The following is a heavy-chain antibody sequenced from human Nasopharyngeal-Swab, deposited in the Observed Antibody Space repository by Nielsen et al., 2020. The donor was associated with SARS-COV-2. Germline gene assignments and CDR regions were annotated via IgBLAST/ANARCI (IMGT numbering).Heavy chain of an antibody. V-gene: IGHV4-59*01. CDR3: ARYDSSGYYYYMDV. D-gene: IGHD3-22*01. Sequence: SETLSLTCAVSGGSIRSYYWSWIRQPPGKGLEWIGYIYYSGSTNYNPSLKSRVTISVDTSKNQFSLKLSSVTAADTAVYYCARYDSSGYYYYMDVWGKGTTVTVSS. J-gene: IGHJ6*03. CDR1: GGSIRSYY. CDR2: IYYSGST.